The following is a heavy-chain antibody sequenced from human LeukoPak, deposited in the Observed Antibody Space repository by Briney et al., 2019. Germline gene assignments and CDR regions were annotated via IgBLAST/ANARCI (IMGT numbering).Heavy chain of an antibody. Sequence: ASVKVSCKASGYTFTSYGISWVRQAPGQGLEWMGWISAYNGNTNYAQKLQGRVTMTTDTSTSTAYMELRSLRSDDTAVYYCARRPSRITGTTKAFDIWGQGTMVTVSS. CDR1: GYTFTSYG. CDR3: ARRPSRITGTTKAFDI. J-gene: IGHJ3*02. V-gene: IGHV1-18*01. CDR2: ISAYNGNT. D-gene: IGHD1-7*01.